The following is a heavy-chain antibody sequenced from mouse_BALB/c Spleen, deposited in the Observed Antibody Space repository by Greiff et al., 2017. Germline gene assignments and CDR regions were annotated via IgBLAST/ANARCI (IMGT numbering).Heavy chain of an antibody. CDR3: ARITTASYWYFDV. V-gene: IGHV5-6-3*01. CDR1: GFTFSSYG. J-gene: IGHJ1*01. CDR2: INSNGGST. Sequence: EVKLEESGGGLVQPGGSLKLSCAASGFTFSSYGMSWVRQTPDKRLELVATINSNGGSTYYPDSVKGRFTISRDNAKNTLYLQMSSLKSEDTAMYYCARITTASYWYFDVWGAGTTVTVSS. D-gene: IGHD1-2*01.